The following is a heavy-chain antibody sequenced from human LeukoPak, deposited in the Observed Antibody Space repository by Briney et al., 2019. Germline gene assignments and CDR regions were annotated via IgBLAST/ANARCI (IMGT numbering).Heavy chain of an antibody. J-gene: IGHJ5*02. CDR3: ARSYYDSSGYYGRFDP. Sequence: ASVKVSCKASGYTFTGYYMHWVRQAPGQGLEWMGWINPNSGGTNYAQKFQGRVTMTRDTSISTAYMELSRLRSDDRAVYYCARSYYDSSGYYGRFDPWGQGTLVTVSS. CDR2: INPNSGGT. V-gene: IGHV1-2*02. D-gene: IGHD3-22*01. CDR1: GYTFTGYY.